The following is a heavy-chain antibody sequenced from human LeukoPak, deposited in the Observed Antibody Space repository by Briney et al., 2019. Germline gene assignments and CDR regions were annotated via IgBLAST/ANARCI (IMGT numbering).Heavy chain of an antibody. J-gene: IGHJ3*02. V-gene: IGHV4-39*01. CDR3: ARRPGAVADGPTHAFDI. CDR1: GGSISSYY. CDR2: IYYSGSA. Sequence: PSETLSLTCTVSGGSISSYYWSWIRQPPGKGPEWIGSIYYSGSAFYNPSLKSRVTISLDKSKNQFSLKLSSVTAADTAVYHCARRPGAVADGPTHAFDIWGQGTTVTVSS. D-gene: IGHD6-19*01.